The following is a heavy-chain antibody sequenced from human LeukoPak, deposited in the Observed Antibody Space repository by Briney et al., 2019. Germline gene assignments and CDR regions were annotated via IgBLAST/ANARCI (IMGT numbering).Heavy chain of an antibody. CDR2: INPSGGST. D-gene: IGHD3-22*01. Sequence: ASVKVSCKASGYTFTSYYMHWVRQAPGQGLEWMGIINPSGGSTSYARKFQGRVTMTRDTSTSTVYMELSSLRSEDTAVYYCARDLHYYDSSGAFDIWGQGTMVTVSS. V-gene: IGHV1-46*01. CDR1: GYTFTSYY. J-gene: IGHJ3*02. CDR3: ARDLHYYDSSGAFDI.